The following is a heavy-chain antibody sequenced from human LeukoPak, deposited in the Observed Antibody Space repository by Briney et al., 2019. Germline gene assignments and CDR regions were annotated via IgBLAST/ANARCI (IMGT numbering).Heavy chain of an antibody. V-gene: IGHV1-2*04. CDR1: GYTFTGYY. Sequence: ASVKVSCKASGYTFTGYYMHWVRQAPGQGLEWMGWINPNSGGTNYAQKSQGWVTMTRDTSISTAYMELSRLRSDDTAVYYCARGDYDILTGYHQHYYYYGMDVWGQGTTVTVSS. J-gene: IGHJ6*02. CDR2: INPNSGGT. D-gene: IGHD3-9*01. CDR3: ARGDYDILTGYHQHYYYYGMDV.